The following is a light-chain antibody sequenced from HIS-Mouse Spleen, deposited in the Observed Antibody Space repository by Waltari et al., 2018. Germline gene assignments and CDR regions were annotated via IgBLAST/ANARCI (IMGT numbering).Light chain of an antibody. J-gene: IGLJ2*01. CDR3: YSTDSSGNHRV. V-gene: IGLV3-10*01. CDR2: EDS. Sequence: SYELTQPPSVSVSPGQTARITCSGDALPKKYAYCYQQKSRQAPVLVIYEDSKRPSGIPERFSGSSSGTMATLTISGAQVEDEADYYCYSTDSSGNHRVFGGGTKLTVL. CDR1: ALPKKY.